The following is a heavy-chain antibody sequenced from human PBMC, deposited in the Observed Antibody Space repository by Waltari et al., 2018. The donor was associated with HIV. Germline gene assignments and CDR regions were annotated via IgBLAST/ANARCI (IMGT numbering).Heavy chain of an antibody. CDR2: IHHGGNT. CDR1: GAPISPSSYP. J-gene: IGHJ6*02. D-gene: IGHD3-16*01. CDR3: ASLAPRLPSFALDV. V-gene: IGHV4-30-2*01. Sequence: QLQLQESGSGLVKPSQPLSLPCAVSGAPISPSSYPWTWVRQPPGKGLEWIGYIHHGGNTYYNPSLKSRVTILMDRSKNHFSLRLSSVTAADTAVYYCASLAPRLPSFALDVWGQGTTVTVSS.